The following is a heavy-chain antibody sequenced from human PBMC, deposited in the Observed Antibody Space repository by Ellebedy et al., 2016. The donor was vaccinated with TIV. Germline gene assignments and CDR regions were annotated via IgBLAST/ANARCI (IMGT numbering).Heavy chain of an antibody. CDR3: ATVLDDLGAF. CDR1: GYNFATDW. V-gene: IGHV5-51*01. Sequence: GESLKISCQASGYNFATDWIGWVRQMPGKGLEWVGFIYPHDSDSRYGPSFQDLVSISADKATGTAYLQWRSLKASDTAIYYCATVLDDLGAFWGLGTRVTVSS. CDR2: IYPHDSDS. D-gene: IGHD1-26*01. J-gene: IGHJ4*02.